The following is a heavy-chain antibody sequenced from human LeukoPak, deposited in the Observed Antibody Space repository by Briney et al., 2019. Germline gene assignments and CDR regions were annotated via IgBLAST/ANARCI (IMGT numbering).Heavy chain of an antibody. D-gene: IGHD2-21*02. Sequence: SVKVSCKASGGTFSSYAISWVRQAPGQGLEWMGGIIPIFGTANYAQKFQGRVTITTDESTSAAYMELSSLRSEDTAVYYCAREGTAYCGGDCYPDWGQGTLVTVSS. CDR1: GGTFSSYA. J-gene: IGHJ4*02. CDR3: AREGTAYCGGDCYPD. V-gene: IGHV1-69*05. CDR2: IIPIFGTA.